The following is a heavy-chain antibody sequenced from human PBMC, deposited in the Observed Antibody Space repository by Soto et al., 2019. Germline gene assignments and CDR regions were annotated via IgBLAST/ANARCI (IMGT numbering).Heavy chain of an antibody. CDR3: ARAYGDYVFDY. D-gene: IGHD4-17*01. CDR1: GGSISSYY. CDR2: IYYSGST. Sequence: QVQLQESGPGLVKPSETLSLTCTVSGGSISSYYWSWIRQPPGKGLEWIGYIYYSGSTNYNPSHDSRVTISVDTSKNQFTLKLSSVTAADPAVYYCARAYGDYVFDYWGQGTLVTVSS. J-gene: IGHJ4*02. V-gene: IGHV4-59*01.